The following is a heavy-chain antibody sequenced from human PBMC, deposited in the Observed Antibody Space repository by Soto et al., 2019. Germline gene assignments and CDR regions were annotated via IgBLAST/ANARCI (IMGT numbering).Heavy chain of an antibody. V-gene: IGHV3-30*18. D-gene: IGHD1-26*01. CDR1: GFTFSSYG. CDR2: ISYDGSNK. CDR3: AKVNSGSYYGIDY. Sequence: GGSLRLSCAASGFTFSSYGVHWVRQAPGKGLEWVAVISYDGSNKYYADSVKGRFTISRDNSKNTLYLQMNSLRAEDTAVYYCAKVNSGSYYGIDYWGQGTLVTVSS. J-gene: IGHJ4*02.